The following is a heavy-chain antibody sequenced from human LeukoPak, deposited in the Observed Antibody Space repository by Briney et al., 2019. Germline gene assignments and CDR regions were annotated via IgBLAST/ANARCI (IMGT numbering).Heavy chain of an antibody. D-gene: IGHD6-19*01. CDR1: GYTFTSYG. CDR3: ARDDGYSSGWYGTKLDY. CDR2: ISAYNGNT. Sequence: ASVKVSCKASGYTFTSYGISWVRQAPGQGLEWMGWISAYNGNTNYAQKLQGRVTMTTDTSTSTAYMELRSLRSDDTAVYYCARDDGYSSGWYGTKLDYWGQGTLVTVSS. J-gene: IGHJ4*02. V-gene: IGHV1-18*01.